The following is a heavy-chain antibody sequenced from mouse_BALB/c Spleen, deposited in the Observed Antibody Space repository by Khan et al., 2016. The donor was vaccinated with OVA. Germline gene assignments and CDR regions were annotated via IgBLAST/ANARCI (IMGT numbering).Heavy chain of an antibody. J-gene: IGHJ2*01. Sequence: VQLQQSGAELAKPGASVKMSCKASGYTFTSYWMHWIKQRPGQGLEWIGYINPTSGYTDYNQKFKDKATLTADKSYSPAYMQLSSLTSDDSAVYYCARDRIDYWGQGTALTVSS. CDR3: ARDRIDY. V-gene: IGHV1-7*01. CDR2: INPTSGYT. CDR1: GYTFTSYW.